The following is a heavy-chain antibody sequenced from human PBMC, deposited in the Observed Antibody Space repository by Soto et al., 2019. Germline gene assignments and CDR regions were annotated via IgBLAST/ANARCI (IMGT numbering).Heavy chain of an antibody. CDR2: ISYDGSNK. J-gene: IGHJ6*02. V-gene: IGHV3-30*18. CDR3: AKDRRATDYYYGMDV. CDR1: GFTFSSYG. Sequence: SLRLSCAASGFTFSSYGMHWVRQAPGKGLEWVAVISYDGSNKYYADSVKGRFTISRDNSKNTLYLQMNSLRAEDTAVYYCAKDRRATDYYYGMDVWGQGTTVTVSS.